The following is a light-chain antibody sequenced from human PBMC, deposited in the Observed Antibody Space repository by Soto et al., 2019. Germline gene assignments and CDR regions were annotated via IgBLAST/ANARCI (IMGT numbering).Light chain of an antibody. CDR3: QQRSNWPIT. CDR1: QSVSSY. Sequence: EIVMTQSPATLSLSPGEIATLSCRASQSVSSYLAWYQQKPGQAPRLLIYDASNRATGIPARFSGSGSGTDFTLTISSLEPEDFAVYYCQQRSNWPITFRQGTRLENK. J-gene: IGKJ5*01. V-gene: IGKV3-11*01. CDR2: DAS.